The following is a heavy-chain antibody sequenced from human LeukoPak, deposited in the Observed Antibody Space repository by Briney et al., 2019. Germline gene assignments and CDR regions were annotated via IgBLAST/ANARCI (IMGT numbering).Heavy chain of an antibody. Sequence: SETLSLTCTVSGGSISSYYWSWIRQPPGKGLEWIGYIYYSGSTNYNPSLRSRATISVDTSKTQFSLKLSSVTAADTAVYYCARHGADSSSWASGMTDFDYWGQGTLVTVSS. D-gene: IGHD6-13*01. V-gene: IGHV4-59*08. CDR2: IYYSGST. J-gene: IGHJ4*02. CDR1: GGSISSYY. CDR3: ARHGADSSSWASGMTDFDY.